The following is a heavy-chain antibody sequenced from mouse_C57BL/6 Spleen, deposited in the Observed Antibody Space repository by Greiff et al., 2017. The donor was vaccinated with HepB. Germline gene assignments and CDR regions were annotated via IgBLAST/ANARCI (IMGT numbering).Heavy chain of an antibody. V-gene: IGHV1-76*01. Sequence: QVQLQQSGAELVRPGASVKLSCKASGYTFTDYYINWVKQRPGQGLEWIARIYPGSGNTYYNEKFKGKATLTAEKSSSTAYMQLSSLTSEDSAVYFCASGYGSSYEDYWGQGTTLTVSS. CDR3: ASGYGSSYEDY. CDR2: IYPGSGNT. CDR1: GYTFTDYY. J-gene: IGHJ2*01. D-gene: IGHD1-1*01.